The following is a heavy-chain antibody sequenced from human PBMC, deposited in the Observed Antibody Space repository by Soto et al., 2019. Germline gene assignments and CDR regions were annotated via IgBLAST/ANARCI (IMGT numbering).Heavy chain of an antibody. CDR3: ARVEPHPGIAAARTVYYYYGMDV. CDR1: GYTFTSYG. Sequence: ASVKVSCKASGYTFTSYGISWVRQAPGQGLEWMGWISAYNGNTNYAQKLQGRVTMTTDTSTSTAYMELRSLRSDDTAVYYCARVEPHPGIAAARTVYYYYGMDVWGQGTTVTVSS. J-gene: IGHJ6*02. CDR2: ISAYNGNT. D-gene: IGHD6-13*01. V-gene: IGHV1-18*01.